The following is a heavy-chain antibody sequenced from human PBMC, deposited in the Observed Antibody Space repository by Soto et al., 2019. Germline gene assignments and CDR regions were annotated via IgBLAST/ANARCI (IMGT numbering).Heavy chain of an antibody. D-gene: IGHD1-1*01. CDR3: ARTTWELGVRFDY. Sequence: GGSLRLSCTASGFTFSDYYMTWIRRAPGKGLECLSYIGGSGTTVHYADSVKGRFTISRDNAKNSLFLQMDGLRAEDTAVYYCARTTWELGVRFDYWGQGAQVTVSS. V-gene: IGHV3-11*01. CDR1: GFTFSDYY. J-gene: IGHJ4*02. CDR2: IGGSGTTV.